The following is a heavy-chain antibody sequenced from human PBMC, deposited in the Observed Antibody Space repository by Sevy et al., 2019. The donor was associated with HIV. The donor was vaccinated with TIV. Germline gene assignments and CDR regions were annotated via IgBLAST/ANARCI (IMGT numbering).Heavy chain of an antibody. CDR1: GFTFSSYE. J-gene: IGHJ6*02. D-gene: IGHD6-6*01. V-gene: IGHV3-48*03. Sequence: GGSLRLSCAASGFTFSSYEMNWVRQAPGKGLEWVSYIRASGLTIDYADSVKGRFTISRDNAKNSLYLPMHSLRAEDTAVYFCARADSSSSEDRFYYYGLDVWGQGTTVTVSS. CDR3: ARADSSSSEDRFYYYGLDV. CDR2: IRASGLTI.